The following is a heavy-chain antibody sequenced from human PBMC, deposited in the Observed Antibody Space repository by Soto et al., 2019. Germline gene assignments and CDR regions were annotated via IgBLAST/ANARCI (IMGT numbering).Heavy chain of an antibody. D-gene: IGHD5-18*01. V-gene: IGHV1-69*13. J-gene: IGHJ4*02. CDR1: GGTFSSYA. CDR2: IIPIYGTA. CDR3: ARSGYSYGYTSDY. Sequence: SVKVSCEASGGTFSSYAISWVRQAPGQGLEWMGGIIPIYGTANYAQKFQGRVTITADESTSTAYMELSRLRSEDTAVYYCARSGYSYGYTSDYWGQGTLVTVSS.